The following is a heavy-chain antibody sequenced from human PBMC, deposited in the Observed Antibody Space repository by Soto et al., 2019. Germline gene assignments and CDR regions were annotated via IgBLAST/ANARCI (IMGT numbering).Heavy chain of an antibody. Sequence: PGGSLRLSCAASGLTFSSYAISWVRQAPGKGLEWVSAISGSGGSTYYADSVKGRFTISRDNSKNTLYLQMNSLRAEDTAGYYCAKVIGSWPYYWGQGTLVTVSS. V-gene: IGHV3-23*01. CDR2: ISGSGGST. CDR1: GLTFSSYA. CDR3: AKVIGSWPYY. J-gene: IGHJ4*02. D-gene: IGHD6-13*01.